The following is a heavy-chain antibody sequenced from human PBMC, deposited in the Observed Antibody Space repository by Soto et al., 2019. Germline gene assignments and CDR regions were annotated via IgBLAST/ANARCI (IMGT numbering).Heavy chain of an antibody. J-gene: IGHJ4*03. Sequence: PVGSLRLSCAASGFTFSSYGMHWVRQAPGKGLEWVAVISSDGSNKYYANSVKGRFTISRKNSKNTQILQMNSLRAEETAVYCCAKGSGNYDYFDFWGQGTLVTVSS. CDR1: GFTFSSYG. V-gene: IGHV3-30*18. CDR3: AKGSGNYDYFDF. D-gene: IGHD1-7*01. CDR2: ISSDGSNK.